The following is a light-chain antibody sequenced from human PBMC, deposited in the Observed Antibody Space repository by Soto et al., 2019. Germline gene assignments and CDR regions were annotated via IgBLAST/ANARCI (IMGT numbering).Light chain of an antibody. CDR2: AAS. CDR3: HQYGSSLPVT. V-gene: IGKV3-20*01. J-gene: IGKJ4*01. Sequence: EIVLTQSPGTLSLSQGERATLSCRASQSLTNNYLAWYQQKPGQAPRLLIYAASSRATGIPDRFSGSGSETDFTLTISRLEPEDFAVYYCHQYGSSLPVTFGGGTNVEIK. CDR1: QSLTNNY.